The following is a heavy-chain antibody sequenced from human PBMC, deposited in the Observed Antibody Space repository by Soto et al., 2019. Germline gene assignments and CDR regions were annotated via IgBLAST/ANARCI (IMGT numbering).Heavy chain of an antibody. V-gene: IGHV4-34*01. CDR3: ARGTTVVTPSFDY. CDR1: GWTFSDYD. CDR2: INLSGST. Sequence: SSETLSLSCSVYGWTFSDYDWRWIRQPPGKGLEWIGEINLSGSTNYNPSLKSRVTISVDTSKNQFSLKLSSVTAADTAVYSCARGTTVVTPSFDYWGQGTLVTVYS. J-gene: IGHJ4*02. D-gene: IGHD4-17*01.